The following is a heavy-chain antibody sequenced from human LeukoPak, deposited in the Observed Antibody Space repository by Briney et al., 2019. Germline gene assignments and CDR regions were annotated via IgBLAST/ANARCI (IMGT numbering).Heavy chain of an antibody. CDR1: GYNFNREW. V-gene: IGHV5-51*01. Sequence: GESLKISCKASGYNFNREWIGWLRQMPGKGLEWMGIIYPDDSDTRYNPSFQGQVAISVDKSITTAFLQWRSLEASDSAMYYYARMNGVIYLYYLDYWAQGTLVTVST. CDR2: IYPDDSDT. CDR3: ARMNGVIYLYYLDY. J-gene: IGHJ4*02. D-gene: IGHD3-16*01.